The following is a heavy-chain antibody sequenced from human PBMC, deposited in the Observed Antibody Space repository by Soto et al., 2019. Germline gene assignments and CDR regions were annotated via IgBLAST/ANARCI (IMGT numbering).Heavy chain of an antibody. CDR3: ARTTAVPNTLRSRYFFDY. CDR2: VYYSGTT. Sequence: QVQLQESGPGLLKPSETLSLTCSVSGGSVSDKTYNWSWIRQPPGKRLEWIGYVYYSGTTNYNPSIKGRVTISVDLSKNRFALRLSSVTTADTALYYCARTTAVPNTLRSRYFFDYWGQGTLVTVSS. CDR1: GGSVSDKTYN. D-gene: IGHD4-17*01. V-gene: IGHV4-61*01. J-gene: IGHJ4*02.